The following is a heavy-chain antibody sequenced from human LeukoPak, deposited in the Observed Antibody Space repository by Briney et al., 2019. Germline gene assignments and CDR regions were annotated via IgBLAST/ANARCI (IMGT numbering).Heavy chain of an antibody. V-gene: IGHV4-31*03. CDR2: IYYSGST. CDR1: GGSISSGVYY. Sequence: SQPLSLTCTVSGGSISSGVYYWSWNRHHPGMGLEWIGYIYYSGSTYYNPSLKSRVTMSQDTSRNQFSLKLSSVTAADTAVYYCARGLTGDAYAFDIWGQGTMVTVSS. CDR3: ARGLTGDAYAFDI. D-gene: IGHD7-27*01. J-gene: IGHJ3*02.